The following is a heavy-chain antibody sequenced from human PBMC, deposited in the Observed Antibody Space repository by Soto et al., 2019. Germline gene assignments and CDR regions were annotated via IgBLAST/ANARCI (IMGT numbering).Heavy chain of an antibody. CDR2: ISSGGST. CDR3: ARDTFGGAYDFWH. J-gene: IGHJ4*02. D-gene: IGHD3-3*01. CDR1: GFTVSNFY. V-gene: IGHV3-66*01. Sequence: EVQLVESGGGLVQPGGSLRLSCAASGFTVSNFYMTWVRQAPGKGLEWVSVISSGGSTYYADSVKGRFTISRHNSKNTLYLEMNSLRAGDTAVYYCARDTFGGAYDFWHGGQGTLVTVSS.